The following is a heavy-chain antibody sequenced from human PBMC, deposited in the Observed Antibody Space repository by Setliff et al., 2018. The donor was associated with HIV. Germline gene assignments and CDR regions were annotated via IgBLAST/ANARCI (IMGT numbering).Heavy chain of an antibody. V-gene: IGHV1-3*01. CDR2: INAGNGNT. Sequence: ASVKVSCKASGYTFTSYAMHWVRQAPGQRLEWMGWINAGNGNTKYSQKFQGRVTITRDTSASTAYMELSSLRSEDTAAYYCAREGKFRYYYYMDVWGKGTTVTVSS. CDR3: AREGKFRYYYYMDV. CDR1: GYTFTSYA. D-gene: IGHD3-10*01. J-gene: IGHJ6*03.